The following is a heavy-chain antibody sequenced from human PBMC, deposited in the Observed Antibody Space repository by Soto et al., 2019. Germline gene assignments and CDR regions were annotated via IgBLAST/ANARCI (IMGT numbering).Heavy chain of an antibody. CDR2: ISSSSSYI. CDR1: GFTFSSYS. Sequence: GGSLRLSCVASGFTFSSYSMNWVRQAPGKGLEWVSSISSSSSYIYYADSVKGRFTISRDNAKNSLYLQMNSLRAEDTAVYYCARVSSHYYYGMDVWGQGTTVTVSS. CDR3: ARVSSHYYYGMDV. D-gene: IGHD2-2*01. V-gene: IGHV3-21*01. J-gene: IGHJ6*02.